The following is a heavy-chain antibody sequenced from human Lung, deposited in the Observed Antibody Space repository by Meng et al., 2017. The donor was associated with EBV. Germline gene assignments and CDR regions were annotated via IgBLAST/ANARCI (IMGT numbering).Heavy chain of an antibody. J-gene: IGHJ4*02. CDR1: VGSISSGDYY. CDR3: ARLRLVWMFDY. V-gene: IGHV4-30-4*01. CDR2: IYYSGST. Sequence: EPGPGLVKPHQTLSPPCTCSVGSISSGDYYWSWIRQPPGKGLEWIGYIYYSGSTYYNPSLKSRVTISVDTSKNQFSLKLSSVTAADTAVYYCARLRLVWMFDYWGQGALVTVSS. D-gene: IGHD6-19*01.